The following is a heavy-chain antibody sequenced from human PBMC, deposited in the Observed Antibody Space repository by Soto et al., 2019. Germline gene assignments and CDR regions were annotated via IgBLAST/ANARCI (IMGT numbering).Heavy chain of an antibody. Sequence: LRLSCAASGFIVSSYYMTWVRQAPGKGLEWVSVIYSAGTTSYADSVKGRFTISRDNSKNTLYLLMNSLRAEDTAVYYCARGFYYDSSGYFFSPFDYWGQGTLVTAPQ. V-gene: IGHV3-53*01. D-gene: IGHD3-22*01. J-gene: IGHJ4*02. CDR1: GFIVSSYY. CDR3: ARGFYYDSSGYFFSPFDY. CDR2: IYSAGTT.